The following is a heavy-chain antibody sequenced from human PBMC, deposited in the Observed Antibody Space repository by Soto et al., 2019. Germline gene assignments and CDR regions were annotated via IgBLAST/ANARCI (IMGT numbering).Heavy chain of an antibody. D-gene: IGHD1-7*01. CDR2: IYYGGST. CDR3: ARDEVAGTTRYYYYGMDV. V-gene: IGHV4-31*03. J-gene: IGHJ6*02. Sequence: SETLSLTCTVSGGSISSGGYYWSWIRQHPGKGLEWIGYIYYGGSTYYNPSLKSRVTISVDTSKNQFSLKLSSVTAADTAVYYCARDEVAGTTRYYYYGMDVWGQGTTVTVSS. CDR1: GGSISSGGYY.